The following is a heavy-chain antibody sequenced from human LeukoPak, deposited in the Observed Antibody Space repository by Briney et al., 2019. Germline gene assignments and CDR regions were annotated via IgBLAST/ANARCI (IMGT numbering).Heavy chain of an antibody. V-gene: IGHV3-21*01. CDR1: GFTFSSYS. CDR3: ARAGNGWLQWFRSSPNYYYYYMDV. D-gene: IGHD5-24*01. Sequence: PGGSLRLSCAASGFTFSSYSMNWVRQAPGKGLEWVSSISSSSSYIYYADSVKGRFTISRDNAKNSLYLQMNSLRAEDTAVYYCARAGNGWLQWFRSSPNYYYYYMDVWGKGTTVTVSS. CDR2: ISSSSSYI. J-gene: IGHJ6*03.